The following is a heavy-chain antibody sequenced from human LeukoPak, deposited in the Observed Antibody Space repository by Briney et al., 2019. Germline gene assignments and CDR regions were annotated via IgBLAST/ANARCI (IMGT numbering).Heavy chain of an antibody. CDR1: GFTFSTYT. CDR2: ITGSSSYI. V-gene: IGHV3-21*01. J-gene: IGHJ4*02. D-gene: IGHD4-17*01. CDR3: ARGATTTVTPFDY. Sequence: GGSLRLSCAASGFTFSTYTMNWVRQAPGKGLEWVSSITGSSSYISYADSVKGRFTISRDNAKNSLYLQMNSLRAEDTAVYYCARGATTTVTPFDYWGQGTLVTVSS.